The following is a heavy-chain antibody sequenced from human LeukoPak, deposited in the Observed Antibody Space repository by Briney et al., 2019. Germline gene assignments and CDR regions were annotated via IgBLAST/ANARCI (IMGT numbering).Heavy chain of an antibody. Sequence: GGSLGLSCAASGFTFSSYAMSWVRQAPGKGLEWVSAISGSGGSTYYADSVKGRFTISRDNSKNTLYLQMNSLRAEDTAVYYCARGPRRYCSSTSCRPSSYYFDYWGQGTLVTVSS. V-gene: IGHV3-23*01. CDR1: GFTFSSYA. J-gene: IGHJ4*02. D-gene: IGHD2-2*01. CDR2: ISGSGGST. CDR3: ARGPRRYCSSTSCRPSSYYFDY.